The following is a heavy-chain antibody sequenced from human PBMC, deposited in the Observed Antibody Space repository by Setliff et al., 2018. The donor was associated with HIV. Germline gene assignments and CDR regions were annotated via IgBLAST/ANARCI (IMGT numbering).Heavy chain of an antibody. V-gene: IGHV1-18*01. CDR1: GDTLTTYG. CDR2: ISAYSGNT. CDR3: ARGGGRHSLDS. Sequence: ASVKVSCKSFGDTLTTYGINWVRQAPGQGLEWLGWISAYSGNTHYAQKVQGRVTMTTDTSTSTAYMELRSLGLDDTAAYSCARGGGRHSLDSWGQRSLVTVSS. D-gene: IGHD3-16*01. J-gene: IGHJ5*01.